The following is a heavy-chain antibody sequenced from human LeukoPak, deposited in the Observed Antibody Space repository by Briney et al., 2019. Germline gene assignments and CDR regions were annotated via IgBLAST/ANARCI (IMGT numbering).Heavy chain of an antibody. V-gene: IGHV1-24*01. Sequence: ASVKVSCKVSGYTLTELSMHWVRQAPGKGLEWMGGFDPEDGETIYAQKFQGRVTMTEDTSTDTAYMELSSLRSEDTAVYYCATDHVTAMVTFPYYYGMDVWGQGTTATVSS. CDR3: ATDHVTAMVTFPYYYGMDV. CDR1: GYTLTELS. J-gene: IGHJ6*02. D-gene: IGHD5-18*01. CDR2: FDPEDGET.